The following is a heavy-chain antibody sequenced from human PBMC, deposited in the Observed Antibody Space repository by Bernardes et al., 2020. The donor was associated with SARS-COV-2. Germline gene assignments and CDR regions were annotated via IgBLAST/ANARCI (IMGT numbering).Heavy chain of an antibody. CDR1: GYSFTSNW. J-gene: IGHJ4*02. Sequence: GESLKISCKGSGYSFTSNWIGWVRQMPGKGLEWMGIIYPVGSDTRYSPSFQGQVTISVDKSISTAYLQWSSLKASDTAMYYCARMDIVATGFDYWGQGTLVTVSS. CDR3: ARMDIVATGFDY. D-gene: IGHD5-12*01. V-gene: IGHV5-51*01. CDR2: IYPVGSDT.